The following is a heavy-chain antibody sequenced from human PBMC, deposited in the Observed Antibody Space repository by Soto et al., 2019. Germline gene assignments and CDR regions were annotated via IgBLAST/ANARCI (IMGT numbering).Heavy chain of an antibody. V-gene: IGHV5-51*01. D-gene: IGHD1-26*01. Sequence: GESLKISCKGSGYNFTNYWIGWVRQMPGKGLEWMGIIYPGDSDTRYSPSFQGQVTISADKSISAAYLQWSSLKASDTAMYYCARQEGATGLFYSGMDFWGQGTTVTVSS. CDR2: IYPGDSDT. CDR3: ARQEGATGLFYSGMDF. J-gene: IGHJ6*02. CDR1: GYNFTNYW.